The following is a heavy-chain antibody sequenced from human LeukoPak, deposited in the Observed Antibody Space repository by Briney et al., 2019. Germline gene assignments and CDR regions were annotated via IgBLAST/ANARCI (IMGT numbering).Heavy chain of an antibody. CDR2: TIPIFGTA. D-gene: IGHD3-10*01. J-gene: IGHJ4*02. CDR3: ARDYYGSGSYLPF. CDR1: GGTFSSYA. V-gene: IGHV1-69*05. Sequence: ASVKVSCKASGGTFSSYAISWVRQAPGQGLEWMGRTIPIFGTANYAQKFQGRVTITTDESTSTAYMELSSLRSEDTAVYYCARDYYGSGSYLPFWGQGTLVTVSS.